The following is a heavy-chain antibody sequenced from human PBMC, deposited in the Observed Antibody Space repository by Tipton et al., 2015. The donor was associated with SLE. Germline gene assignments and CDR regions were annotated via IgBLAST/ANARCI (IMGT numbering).Heavy chain of an antibody. CDR1: GGSIRSSTYY. CDR2: LDYSGST. Sequence: TLSLTCTVSGGSIRSSTYYWGWIRQPPGKGLEWIGSLDYSGSTYYNPSLKSRINISVDTSKNQFSLKLSSVTAADTAVYYCARAVGDTSGSLDYWVLGTLVTVSS. D-gene: IGHD3-22*01. CDR3: ARAVGDTSGSLDY. V-gene: IGHV4-39*07. J-gene: IGHJ4*02.